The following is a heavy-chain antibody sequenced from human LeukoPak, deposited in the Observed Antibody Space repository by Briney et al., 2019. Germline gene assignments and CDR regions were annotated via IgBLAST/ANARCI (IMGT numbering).Heavy chain of an antibody. Sequence: ASVKVSCKASGYTFTSYGISWVRQAPGQGLEWMGWISAYNGNTNYAQKLQGRVTMPTDKSTSTAYMELRSLRSDDTAVYYCARVYCSSTSCLEADYWGQGTLVTVSS. D-gene: IGHD2-2*01. CDR1: GYTFTSYG. V-gene: IGHV1-18*04. CDR2: ISAYNGNT. CDR3: ARVYCSSTSCLEADY. J-gene: IGHJ4*02.